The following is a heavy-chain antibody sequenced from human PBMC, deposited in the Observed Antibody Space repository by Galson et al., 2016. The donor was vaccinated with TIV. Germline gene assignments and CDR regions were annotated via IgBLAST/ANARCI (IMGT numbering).Heavy chain of an antibody. CDR3: ASWVLAHTYYFYGMDV. D-gene: IGHD2-8*01. CDR1: GFTFSSFG. V-gene: IGHV3-30*02. CDR2: IRYDGSRR. J-gene: IGHJ6*02. Sequence: PLRLPCAAPGFTFSSFGMHWVRQARGKALERVALIRYDGSRRSYADSVKGRFTISRDDSKHTLSLQMNGLRRDDAAVYYCASWVLAHTYYFYGMDVWGQGTTVTVSS.